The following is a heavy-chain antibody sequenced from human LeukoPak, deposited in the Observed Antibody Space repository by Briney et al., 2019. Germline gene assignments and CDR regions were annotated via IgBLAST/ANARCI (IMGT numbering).Heavy chain of an antibody. J-gene: IGHJ3*02. V-gene: IGHV1-46*01. CDR2: INPSGGST. CDR1: GYTFTSYY. D-gene: IGHD4-23*01. CDR3: ARLDYGGNSMDAFDI. Sequence: ASVKVSCKASGYTFTSYYMHWVRQAPGQGLEWMGIINPSGGSTSYAQKFQGRVTMTRDMSTSTVYVELSSLRSEDTAVYYCARLDYGGNSMDAFDIWGQGTMVTVSS.